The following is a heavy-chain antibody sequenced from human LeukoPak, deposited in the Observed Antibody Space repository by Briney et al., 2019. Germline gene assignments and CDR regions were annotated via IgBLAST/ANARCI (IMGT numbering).Heavy chain of an antibody. J-gene: IGHJ4*02. D-gene: IGHD6-19*01. Sequence: GGSLRLSCAASGFTFSSYWMSWVRQAPGKGLEWVANIKQDGSEKYYVGSVKGRFTISRDNAKNSLYLQMNSLRAEDTAVYYCASAGQWLALNFDYWGQGTLVTVSS. CDR1: GFTFSSYW. CDR2: IKQDGSEK. V-gene: IGHV3-7*01. CDR3: ASAGQWLALNFDY.